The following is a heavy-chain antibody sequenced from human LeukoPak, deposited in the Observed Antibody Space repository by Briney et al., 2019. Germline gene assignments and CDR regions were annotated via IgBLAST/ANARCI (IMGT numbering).Heavy chain of an antibody. CDR2: ISWNSGSI. Sequence: PGGSLRLSCAASGFTFDDYAMHWVRQAPGKGLEWVSGISWNSGSIGYADSVKGRFTISRDYAKNSLYLQMNSLRAEDTAVYYCARDRISIAAAGTVGYWGQGTLVTVSS. CDR3: ARDRISIAAAGTVGY. V-gene: IGHV3-9*01. CDR1: GFTFDDYA. J-gene: IGHJ4*02. D-gene: IGHD6-13*01.